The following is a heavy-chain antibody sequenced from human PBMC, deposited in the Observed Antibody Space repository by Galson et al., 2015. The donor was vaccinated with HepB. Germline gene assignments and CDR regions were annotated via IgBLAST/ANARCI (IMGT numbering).Heavy chain of an antibody. CDR1: GFTFSSYA. D-gene: IGHD5-12*01. CDR2: ISGSGGST. V-gene: IGHV3-23*01. CDR3: AKIPRGYSGYGRGRYYGMDV. J-gene: IGHJ6*02. Sequence: SLRLSCAASGFTFSSYAMSWVRQAPGKGLEWVSAISGSGGSTYYADSVKGRFTISRDNSKNTLYLQMNSLRAEDTAVYYCAKIPRGYSGYGRGRYYGMDVWGQGTTVTVSS.